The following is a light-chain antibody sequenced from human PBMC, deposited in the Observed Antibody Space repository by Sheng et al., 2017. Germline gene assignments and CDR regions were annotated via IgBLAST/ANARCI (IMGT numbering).Light chain of an antibody. CDR2: GAS. Sequence: EIVLTQSPATLSLSPGERATLSCRASQSVNNYLAWYQQKPGQAPRLLIYGASTRATGIPARFSGSGSGTEFTLTISSLQSEDFAVYYCQQYNNWPPITFGGGTKVEIK. J-gene: IGKJ4*01. CDR1: QSVNNY. V-gene: IGKV3-15*01. CDR3: QQYNNWPPIT.